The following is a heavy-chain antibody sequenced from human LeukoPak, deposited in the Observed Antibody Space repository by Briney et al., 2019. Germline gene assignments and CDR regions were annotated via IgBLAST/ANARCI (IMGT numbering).Heavy chain of an antibody. J-gene: IGHJ6*04. Sequence: GGSLRLSCTASGFTFSSYGMHWVRQAPGKGLEWASYISSSGSTIYYADSVKGRFTISRDNAKNSLYLQMNSLRAEDTAVYYCAELGITMIGGVWGKGTTVTISS. CDR1: GFTFSSYG. CDR2: ISSSGSTI. V-gene: IGHV3-48*03. D-gene: IGHD3-10*02. CDR3: AELGITMIGGV.